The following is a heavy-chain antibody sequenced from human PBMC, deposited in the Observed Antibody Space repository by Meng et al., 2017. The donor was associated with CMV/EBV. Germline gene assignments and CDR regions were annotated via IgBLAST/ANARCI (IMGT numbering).Heavy chain of an antibody. V-gene: IGHV4-34*01. CDR1: GGSFSGYY. J-gene: IGHJ4*02. Sequence: QGHLRKWGAGLLKPSETLSLTCAVYGGSFSGYYWSWIRQPPGKGLEWIGEINHSGSTNYNPSLKSRVTISVDTSKNQFSLKLSSVTAADTAVYYCASSLTYPDYWGQGTLVTVSS. CDR3: ASSLTYPDY. CDR2: INHSGST. D-gene: IGHD2-15*01.